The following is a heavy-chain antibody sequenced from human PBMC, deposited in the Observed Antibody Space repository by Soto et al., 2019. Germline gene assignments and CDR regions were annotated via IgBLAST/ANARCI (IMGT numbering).Heavy chain of an antibody. V-gene: IGHV1-69*04. J-gene: IGHJ5*02. CDR3: ARDKARRTYYDSSGYRKNNWFDP. CDR2: IIPILGIA. Sequence: SVKVSCKASGGTFSSYTISWVRQAPGQGLEWMGRIIPILGIANYAQKFQGRVTITADKSTSTAYMELSSLRSEDTAVYYCARDKARRTYYDSSGYRKNNWFDPWGQGTLVTVSA. D-gene: IGHD3-22*01. CDR1: GGTFSSYT.